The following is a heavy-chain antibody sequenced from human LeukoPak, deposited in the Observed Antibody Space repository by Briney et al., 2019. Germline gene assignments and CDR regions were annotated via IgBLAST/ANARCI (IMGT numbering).Heavy chain of an antibody. CDR2: INSDGIST. CDR3: ARDRGSYTNWFDP. Sequence: PGGSLRLSCAASGFTFSDYWMHWVRQAPGKGLVWVSRINSDGISTSYADSVKGRFTISRDNAKNTLYLQMNSLRAEDTAVYYCARDRGSYTNWFDPWGQGTLVTVSS. CDR1: GFTFSDYW. V-gene: IGHV3-74*01. J-gene: IGHJ5*02. D-gene: IGHD1-26*01.